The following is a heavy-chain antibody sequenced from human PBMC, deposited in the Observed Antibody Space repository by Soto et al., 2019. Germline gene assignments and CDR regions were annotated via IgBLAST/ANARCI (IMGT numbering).Heavy chain of an antibody. CDR2: INPDNGST. CDR3: ARGLGVGSGRRLQH. J-gene: IGHJ1*01. Sequence: QVQLVQSGAEVKKPGTSVKISCKTSGDTFTTYYLQWVRQAPGRGLEWMGIINPDNGSTNYAQKWRGRVTMTRDTPTSTVYMDLTSLRSEDTAVYFCARGLGVGSGRRLQHWGQGTLVTVSS. D-gene: IGHD6-19*01. CDR1: GDTFTTYY. V-gene: IGHV1-46*04.